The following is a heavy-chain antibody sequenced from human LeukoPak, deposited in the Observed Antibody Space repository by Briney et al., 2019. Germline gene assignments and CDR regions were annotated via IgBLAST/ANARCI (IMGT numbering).Heavy chain of an antibody. J-gene: IGHJ4*02. CDR3: AKAPVTSCRGAYCDPFDY. D-gene: IGHD2-15*01. V-gene: IGHV3-23*01. CDR2: ISSTDAGT. Sequence: GGSLRLSCAASGFTFSTSAMHWVRQAPGKGLEWVSAISSTDAGTYHADSVRGRFTISRDSSKNTLYLQMNSLRAEDAAVYYCAKAPVTSCRGAYCDPFDYWGQGTLVTVSS. CDR1: GFTFSTSA.